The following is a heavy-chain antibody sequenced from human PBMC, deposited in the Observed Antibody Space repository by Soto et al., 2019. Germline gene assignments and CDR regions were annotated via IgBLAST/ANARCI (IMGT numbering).Heavy chain of an antibody. CDR1: GGTVSSYA. D-gene: IGHD1-20*01. V-gene: IGHV1-69*12. CDR3: ARNNLNDEEDLYDFDY. J-gene: IGHJ4*02. Sequence: QVQLVQSGAEVKKPGSSVKVSCKASGGTVSSYAISWVRKAPGQGLEWMGGIIPIFGTANYAQKFQGRVTITADESTSTAYMELSSLRNEDTAVYYCARNNLNDEEDLYDFDYWGQGTLVTVSS. CDR2: IIPIFGTA.